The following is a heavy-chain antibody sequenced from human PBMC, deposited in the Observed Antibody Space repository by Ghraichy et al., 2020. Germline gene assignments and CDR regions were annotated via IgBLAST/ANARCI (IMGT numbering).Heavy chain of an antibody. CDR1: GFTVSSNY. CDR3: ARVCMACYDYVWGSYRADAFDI. D-gene: IGHD3-16*02. J-gene: IGHJ3*02. Sequence: GGSLRLSCAASGFTVSSNYMSWVRQAPGKGLEWVSVIYSGGSTYYAGSVKGRFTISRDNSKNTLYLQINSLRAEDTAVYYYARVCMACYDYVWGSYRADAFDIWGQGTMVTVSS. V-gene: IGHV3-66*01. CDR2: IYSGGST.